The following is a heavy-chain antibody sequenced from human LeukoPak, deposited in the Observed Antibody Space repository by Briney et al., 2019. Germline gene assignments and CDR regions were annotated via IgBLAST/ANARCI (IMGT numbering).Heavy chain of an antibody. CDR1: GCSISSYY. V-gene: IGHV4-59*01. D-gene: IGHD4-23*01. Sequence: SETLSHTCTVSGCSISSYYWSWIRQPPGKGLEWIGYIYYSGSTNYNPSLKSRVTISVDTSKNQFSLKLNSVTAADTAVYYCAKGFHDYGGNFPLYWGQGTLVTVSS. CDR3: AKGFHDYGGNFPLY. CDR2: IYYSGST. J-gene: IGHJ4*02.